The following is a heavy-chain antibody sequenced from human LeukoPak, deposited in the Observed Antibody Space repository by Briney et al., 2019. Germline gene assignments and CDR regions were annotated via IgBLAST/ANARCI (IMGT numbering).Heavy chain of an antibody. CDR1: GFTFSSYG. Sequence: GGSLGLSCAASGFTFSSYGMHWVRQAPGKGLEWVAFIWYDESKNSHADSVKGRFTISRDNSKNTLYLQMDSLRAEDTAVYYCAKDAGERWTVDFDYWGQGTLVTVSS. CDR2: IWYDESKN. D-gene: IGHD3/OR15-3a*01. CDR3: AKDAGERWTVDFDY. J-gene: IGHJ4*02. V-gene: IGHV3-30*02.